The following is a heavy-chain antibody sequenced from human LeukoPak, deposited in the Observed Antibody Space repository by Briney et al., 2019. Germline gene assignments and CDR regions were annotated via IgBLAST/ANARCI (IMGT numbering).Heavy chain of an antibody. CDR1: GFTFSSYA. D-gene: IGHD3-10*01. V-gene: IGHV3-23*01. Sequence: GGSLRLSCAASGFTFSSYAMSWVRQAPGKGLECISGFSGSGGSTYYADSVKGRFTISRDNSKNTLYLQMNSLRAGDTAVYYCARGRMYYYGSGSPHFDYWGQGTLVTVSS. CDR3: ARGRMYYYGSGSPHFDY. CDR2: FSGSGGST. J-gene: IGHJ4*02.